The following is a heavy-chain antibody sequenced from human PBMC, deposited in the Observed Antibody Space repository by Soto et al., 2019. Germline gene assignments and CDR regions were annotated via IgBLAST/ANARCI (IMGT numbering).Heavy chain of an antibody. D-gene: IGHD6-6*01. J-gene: IGHJ4*02. Sequence: SVKVSCKASGGTFSSYAIGWVRQAPGQGLEWMGGVVPIVGTPNYAQKFQGRVTITADESTSTVYMELSSLISEDTAVYFCARGYSSSSDPFDYWGQGTLVTVSS. CDR1: GGTFSSYA. V-gene: IGHV1-69*13. CDR3: ARGYSSSSDPFDY. CDR2: VVPIVGTP.